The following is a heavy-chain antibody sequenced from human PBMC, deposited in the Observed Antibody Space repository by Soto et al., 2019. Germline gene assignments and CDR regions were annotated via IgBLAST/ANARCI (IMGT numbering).Heavy chain of an antibody. V-gene: IGHV3-13*01. D-gene: IGHD3-22*01. J-gene: IGHJ6*03. CDR2: IGVAGDT. CDR1: GFAFSSYD. Sequence: GSLRLSCAASGFAFSSYDMHWVRQVAGKGLEWVSAIGVAGDTYYPDSVKGRFTISRENAKNSLYLQMNSLRAEDTAVYYCARAKSHYDSWYYYYYYMDVWGKGTTVTVSS. CDR3: ARAKSHYDSWYYYYYYMDV.